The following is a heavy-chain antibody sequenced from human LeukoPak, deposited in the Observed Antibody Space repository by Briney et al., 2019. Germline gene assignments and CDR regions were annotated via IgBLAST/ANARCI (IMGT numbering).Heavy chain of an antibody. CDR1: GGTFSSYA. CDR3: ARGGYSYGWPGDYYYYMDV. Sequence: GASVKVSCKASGGTFSSYAISWVRQAPGQGLEWMGGIIPIFGTANYAQKFQGRVTITADKSTSTAYMELSSLRSEDTAVYYCARGGYSYGWPGDYYYYMDVWAKGPRSPSP. D-gene: IGHD5-18*01. CDR2: IIPIFGTA. V-gene: IGHV1-69*06. J-gene: IGHJ6*03.